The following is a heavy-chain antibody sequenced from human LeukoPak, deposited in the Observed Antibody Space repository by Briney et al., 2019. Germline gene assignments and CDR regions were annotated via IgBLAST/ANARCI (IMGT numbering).Heavy chain of an antibody. CDR2: IKLDGSEK. Sequence: PGGSLRLSCAASGFTFSNYWMSWVRQAPGKGLEWVANIKLDGSEKYYVDSVKGRFTISRDNAKNSLYLQMDSLRDEDTALYYCARDEPGYGGFLDWGQGTLVTVSS. D-gene: IGHD5-12*01. V-gene: IGHV3-7*01. CDR3: ARDEPGYGGFLD. J-gene: IGHJ4*02. CDR1: GFTFSNYW.